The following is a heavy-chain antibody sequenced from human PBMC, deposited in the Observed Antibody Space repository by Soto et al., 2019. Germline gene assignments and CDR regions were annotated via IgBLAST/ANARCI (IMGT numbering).Heavy chain of an antibody. CDR1: GGSITGDY. J-gene: IGHJ4*02. V-gene: IGHV4-59*01. CDR3: ARGYSGYDPHDY. Sequence: SETLSLTCTVSGGSITGDYWTWIRQPPGKGLEYIGYIYNSGTTNYNPSLKSRVTISIDTSKNQFSLKLSSVTAADTAVYYCARGYSGYDPHDYWGQGTLVTVSS. D-gene: IGHD5-12*01. CDR2: IYNSGTT.